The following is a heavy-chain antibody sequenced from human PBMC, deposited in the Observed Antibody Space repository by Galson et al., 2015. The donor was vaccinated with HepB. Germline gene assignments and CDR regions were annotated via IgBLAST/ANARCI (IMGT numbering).Heavy chain of an antibody. Sequence: SVKVSCKVSGYTLTELSMHWVRQAPGKGLEWMGGFDPEDGETIYAQKFQGRVTMTEDTSTDTAYMELSSLRSEDTAVYYCATVSYRSGYYYYLDYWGQGTLVTVSS. V-gene: IGHV1-24*01. J-gene: IGHJ4*02. CDR2: FDPEDGET. CDR1: GYTLTELS. D-gene: IGHD3-22*01. CDR3: ATVSYRSGYYYYLDY.